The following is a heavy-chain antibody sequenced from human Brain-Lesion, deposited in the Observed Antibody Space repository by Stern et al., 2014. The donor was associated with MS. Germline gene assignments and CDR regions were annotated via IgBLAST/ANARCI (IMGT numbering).Heavy chain of an antibody. CDR2: IHPSGSA. Sequence: QLQLQESGPGLVKPSQTLSLTCTVSGGSISSGSDYWSWIRQPVGKELEWIGRIHPSGSAFYTPSLKSRVTISTDTSMNQFSLELNSATAADTAIYYCASGYRIFDYWGQGILVTVSS. J-gene: IGHJ4*02. V-gene: IGHV4-61*02. CDR1: GGSISSGSDY. CDR3: ASGYRIFDY. D-gene: IGHD5-18*01.